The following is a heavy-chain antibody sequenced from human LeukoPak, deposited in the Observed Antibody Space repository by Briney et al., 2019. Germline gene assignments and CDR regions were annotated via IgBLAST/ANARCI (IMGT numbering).Heavy chain of an antibody. D-gene: IGHD3-10*01. CDR1: GYTFTRYD. V-gene: IGHV1-8*01. CDR3: ARGQYVGTTVRGVTY. Sequence: GASVKVSCKASGYTFTRYDINWVRQATGQGLEGMGWMNPNSGNTGYAQKFQGRVTMTRDTSISTAYMELSSLRSDDTAVYYCARGQYVGTTVRGVTYWGQGTLVTVSS. CDR2: MNPNSGNT. J-gene: IGHJ4*02.